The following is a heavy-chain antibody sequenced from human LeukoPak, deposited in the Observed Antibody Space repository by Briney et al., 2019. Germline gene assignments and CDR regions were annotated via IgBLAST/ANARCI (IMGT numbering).Heavy chain of an antibody. D-gene: IGHD1-26*01. CDR2: IYYSGST. CDR1: GGSISSGGYY. Sequence: SETLSLTCTVSGGSISSGGYYWSWIRQHPGKGLEWIGYIYYSGSTYYSPSLKSRVTISVDTSKNQFSLKLSSVTAADTAVYYCARDGRELPFDYWGQGTLVTVSS. V-gene: IGHV4-31*03. J-gene: IGHJ4*02. CDR3: ARDGRELPFDY.